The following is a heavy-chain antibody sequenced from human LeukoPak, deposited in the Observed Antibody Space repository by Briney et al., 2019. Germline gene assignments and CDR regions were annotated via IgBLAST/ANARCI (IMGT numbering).Heavy chain of an antibody. V-gene: IGHV3-33*01. D-gene: IGHD2-15*01. Sequence: GGSLRLSCAASGFTFSSYGMHWVRQAPGKGLEWVAVILSDGSKEFYTDSVKGRFTISRDNSKNTLYLQMNSLRAEDTAVYYCARYCSGGSCSTSYYYYGLDVWGQGTTVTVSS. CDR1: GFTFSSYG. CDR3: ARYCSGGSCSTSYYYYGLDV. CDR2: ILSDGSKE. J-gene: IGHJ6*02.